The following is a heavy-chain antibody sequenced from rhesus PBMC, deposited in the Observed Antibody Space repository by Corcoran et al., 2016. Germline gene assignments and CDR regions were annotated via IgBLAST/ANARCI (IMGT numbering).Heavy chain of an antibody. D-gene: IGHD3-16*01. Sequence: QLQLQESGPGLVKPSETLSLTCTVSGGSISNNYWSWIRQPPGKGLEWIGRISGSGGSTDYHPSLKSRVTISTDPSKNQFSLKLNSVTAADTAIYYCARYSGSYYRDYWGQGVLVTVSS. CDR1: GGSISNNY. CDR2: ISGSGGST. J-gene: IGHJ4*01. V-gene: IGHV4-173*01. CDR3: ARYSGSYYRDY.